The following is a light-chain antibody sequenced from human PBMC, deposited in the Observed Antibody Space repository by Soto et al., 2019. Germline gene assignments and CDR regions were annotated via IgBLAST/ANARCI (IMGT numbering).Light chain of an antibody. CDR3: QQHTNSPPVT. Sequence: EIVMTQSPATLSLSPGERATLSCRASQSVSSNLAWYQQKPGQAPRLLIYDASTRATGIPARFSGSGSGTEFTLTISSLEPEDFAVYYCQQHTNSPPVTFGGGTKLEIK. J-gene: IGKJ4*01. CDR2: DAS. V-gene: IGKV3-11*01. CDR1: QSVSSN.